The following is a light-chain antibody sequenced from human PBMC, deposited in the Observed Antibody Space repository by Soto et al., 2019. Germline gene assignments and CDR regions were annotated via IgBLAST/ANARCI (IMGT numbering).Light chain of an antibody. J-gene: IGKJ1*01. CDR1: QSVSTRS. CDR3: QQYDSSPRT. CDR2: GAS. Sequence: EIVLTQSPGTLSLSPGERATLSCRASQSVSTRSLAWYQQKPGQAPRLLISGASSRDADIPDRFSGSGSGTEFTLTINRLEPEDFAVYYCQQYDSSPRTFGQGTKVE. V-gene: IGKV3-20*01.